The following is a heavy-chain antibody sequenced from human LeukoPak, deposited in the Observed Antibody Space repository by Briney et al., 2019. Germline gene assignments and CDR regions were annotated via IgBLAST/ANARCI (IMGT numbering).Heavy chain of an antibody. D-gene: IGHD2-2*02. CDR3: AKDLSRYCSSTSCYTTSYYYYGMDV. CDR2: ISGSGGST. CDR1: GFTFGKYW. V-gene: IGHV3-23*01. Sequence: TGGSLRLSCVASGFTFGKYWMSWVRQAPGKGLEWVSAISGSGGSTYYADSVKGRFTISRDNSKNTLYLQMNSLRAEDTAVYYCAKDLSRYCSSTSCYTTSYYYYGMDVWGQGTTVTVSS. J-gene: IGHJ6*02.